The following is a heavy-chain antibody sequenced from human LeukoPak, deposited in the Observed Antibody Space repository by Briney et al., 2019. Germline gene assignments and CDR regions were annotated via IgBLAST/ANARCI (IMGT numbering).Heavy chain of an antibody. V-gene: IGHV1-46*01. J-gene: IGHJ4*02. D-gene: IGHD2-2*01. CDR2: INPSGGRT. Sequence: ASVKVSCKASGYTFSNYYMHWVRQAPGQGLEWMGTINPSGGRTTYAQKFQGRVTMTRDTSTRTVYMELRNLRSEDTAVYYCGRGRLGTSCLDYWGQGTLVTVSS. CDR3: GRGRLGTSCLDY. CDR1: GYTFSNYY.